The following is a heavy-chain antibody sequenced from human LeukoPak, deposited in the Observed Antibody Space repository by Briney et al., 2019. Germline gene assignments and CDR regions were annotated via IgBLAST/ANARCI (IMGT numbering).Heavy chain of an antibody. CDR2: INPSGGGT. D-gene: IGHD6-19*01. V-gene: IGHV1-46*01. CDR3: ARATAVAAPFDY. Sequence: ASVKVSCKASGYTFTSYYMHWVRQAPGQGLEWMGIINPSGGGTSYAQKFQGRVTMTRDTSTSTVYMELSSLRSEDTAVYYCARATAVAAPFDYWGQGTLVTVSS. J-gene: IGHJ4*02. CDR1: GYTFTSYY.